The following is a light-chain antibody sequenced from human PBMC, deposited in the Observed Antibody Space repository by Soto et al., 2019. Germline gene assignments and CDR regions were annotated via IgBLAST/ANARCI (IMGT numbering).Light chain of an antibody. J-gene: IGLJ2*01. CDR2: EVS. Sequence: QSVLTQPASVSGSPGQSITISCTGTNNNIGGYNFVSWYQQHPGKVPKLIIYEVSLRPSGVSDRFSGSKSDDTASLTISGLQAEDEGDYYCSSYTPSRTQVFGGGTKVTVL. V-gene: IGLV2-14*03. CDR1: NNNIGGYNF. CDR3: SSYTPSRTQV.